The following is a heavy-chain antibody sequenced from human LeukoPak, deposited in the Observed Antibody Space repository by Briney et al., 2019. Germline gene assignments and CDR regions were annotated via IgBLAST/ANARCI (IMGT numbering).Heavy chain of an antibody. CDR1: GGTFSSYA. D-gene: IGHD2-21*02. CDR2: ITPIFGTA. Sequence: ASVKVSCKASGGTFSSYAISWVRQAPGQGLEWMGGITPIFGTANYAQKFQGRVTITADESTSTAYMELSSLRSEGTAVYYCATPGGDSYYYYGMDVWGQGTTVTVSS. CDR3: ATPGGDSYYYYGMDV. J-gene: IGHJ6*02. V-gene: IGHV1-69*01.